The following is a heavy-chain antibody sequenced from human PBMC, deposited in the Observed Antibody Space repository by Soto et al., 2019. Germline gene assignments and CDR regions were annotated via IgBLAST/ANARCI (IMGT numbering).Heavy chain of an antibody. V-gene: IGHV3-30*03. Sequence: PGRSLTLSCAASGFTFGSYGMHWVRQAPGKGLEWVALISYDGSERHYGDSMKGRVTISRQNSKTTVHLQMSSLTPEETAIYFCARVHRSYGMDVWGQGTTVNVSS. CDR2: ISYDGSER. CDR3: ARVHRSYGMDV. J-gene: IGHJ6*02. D-gene: IGHD3-16*01. CDR1: GFTFGSYG.